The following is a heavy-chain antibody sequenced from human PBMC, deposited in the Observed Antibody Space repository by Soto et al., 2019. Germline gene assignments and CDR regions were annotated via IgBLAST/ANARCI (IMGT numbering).Heavy chain of an antibody. D-gene: IGHD6-13*01. CDR1: GFIFGNSW. CDR3: ARDVSPGRSGWYLAAFDV. J-gene: IGHJ3*01. V-gene: IGHV3-7*05. CDR2: IKGDGRVI. Sequence: EVQLVESGGGWAQPGGSLRLSCAASGFIFGNSWMTWVRQAPGKGLEWVANIKGDGRVIHYLDSVRGRFAVSRDNAGNTLFLQMNSLTADDTALYYCARDVSPGRSGWYLAAFDVWGQGTMVTVSS.